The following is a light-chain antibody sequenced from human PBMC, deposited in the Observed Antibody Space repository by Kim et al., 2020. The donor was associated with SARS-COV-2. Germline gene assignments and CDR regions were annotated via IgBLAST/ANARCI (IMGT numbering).Light chain of an antibody. Sequence: DIQMTQSPSTLSASVGDRFTFTCRASQSISSWLAWYQQKPGKAPKLLIYDASSLESGVPSRFSGSGSGTEFTLTISSLQPDDFSTYYCQQYNGFPLTFGGGTKVDIK. CDR1: QSISSW. CDR3: QQYNGFPLT. CDR2: DAS. V-gene: IGKV1-5*01. J-gene: IGKJ4*01.